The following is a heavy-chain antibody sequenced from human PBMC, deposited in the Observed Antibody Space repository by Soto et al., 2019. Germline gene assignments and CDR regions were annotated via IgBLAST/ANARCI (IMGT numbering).Heavy chain of an antibody. CDR2: MNPNSGNT. J-gene: IGHJ4*02. CDR1: GYTFTSYD. V-gene: IGHV1-8*01. D-gene: IGHD3-3*01. CDR3: ARGLRFLEWLVY. Sequence: KVSCKASGYTFTSYDINWVRQATGQGLEWMGWMNPNSGNTGYAQKFQGRVTMTRNTSISTAYMELSSLRSEDTAVYYCARGLRFLEWLVYWGQGTLVTVSS.